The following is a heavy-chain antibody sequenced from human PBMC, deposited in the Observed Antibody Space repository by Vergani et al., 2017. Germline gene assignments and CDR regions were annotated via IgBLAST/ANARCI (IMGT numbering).Heavy chain of an antibody. CDR3: ARRSRGQWRLYYFDY. Sequence: EVQLVQSGAEVKKPGESLKISCKGSGYSFTSYWIGWVRQMPGKGLEWMGIIYPGDADTRYSPSFQGQVTISADKSISTAYLQWSSLKASDTAMYYCARRSRGQWRLYYFDYWGQGTLVTVSS. D-gene: IGHD6-19*01. CDR2: IYPGDADT. CDR1: GYSFTSYW. V-gene: IGHV5-51*01. J-gene: IGHJ4*02.